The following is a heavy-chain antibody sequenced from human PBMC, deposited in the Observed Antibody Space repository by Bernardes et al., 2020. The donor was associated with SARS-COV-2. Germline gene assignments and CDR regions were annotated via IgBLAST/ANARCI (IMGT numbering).Heavy chain of an antibody. CDR1: GISFSSNL. CDR2: ISGDWRTT. CDR3: GSSSTTCCDY. Sequence: GGSLRLSCAASGISFSSNLMHWVRQAPGKGLVWVSRISGDWRTTSYADSVKGRFTISRDNVKNTVYLQMNSLRAEDTAVYYCGSSSTTCCDYWGQGTLVTVSS. J-gene: IGHJ4*02. V-gene: IGHV3-74*01. D-gene: IGHD2-2*01.